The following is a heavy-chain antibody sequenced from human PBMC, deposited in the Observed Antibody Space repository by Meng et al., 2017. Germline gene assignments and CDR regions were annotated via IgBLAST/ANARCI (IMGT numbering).Heavy chain of an antibody. D-gene: IGHD3-10*01. Sequence: QLQLREAGPALVTPSETLSLTCTVSGGSISSRSYYWGWIRQPPGKGLEWIGSIYYSGSTYYNPSLKSRVTISVDTSKNQFSLKLSSVTAADTAVYYCARDLLLEGDFWGQGTLVTVSS. CDR2: IYYSGST. CDR1: GGSISSRSYY. J-gene: IGHJ4*02. CDR3: ARDLLLEGDF. V-gene: IGHV4-39*07.